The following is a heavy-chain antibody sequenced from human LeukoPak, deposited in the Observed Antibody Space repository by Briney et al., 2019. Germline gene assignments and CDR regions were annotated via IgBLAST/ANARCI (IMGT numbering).Heavy chain of an antibody. D-gene: IGHD1-1*01. J-gene: IGHJ4*02. CDR2: IYYSGST. CDR1: GGSISSYY. Sequence: PSETLSLTCTVSGGSISSYYWSWIRQPPGKGLEWIGYIYYSGSTNYNPSLKSRVTISVDTSKNQFSLKLSSVTAADTAVYYCAGFNWNDEGYWGQGTLVTVSS. V-gene: IGHV4-59*01. CDR3: AGFNWNDEGY.